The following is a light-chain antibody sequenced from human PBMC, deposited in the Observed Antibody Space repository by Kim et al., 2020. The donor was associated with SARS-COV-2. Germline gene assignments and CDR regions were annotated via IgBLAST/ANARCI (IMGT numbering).Light chain of an antibody. CDR2: EAS. CDR3: QQYHTFPWT. V-gene: IGKV1-5*01. CDR1: RTITSW. J-gene: IGKJ1*01. Sequence: ASVGDWVTITGRANRTITSWLAWYQQKPGKAPNLLIYEASTLEDGVPSRFSGGGSGTEFTLNISSLQPDDFATYYCQQYHTFPWTFGQGTKVDIK.